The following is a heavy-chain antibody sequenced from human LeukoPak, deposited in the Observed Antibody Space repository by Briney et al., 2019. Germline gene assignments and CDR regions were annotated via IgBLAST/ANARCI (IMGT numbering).Heavy chain of an antibody. CDR2: IIPILGIA. Sequence: AASVKVSCKASGGTFSSYATSWVRQAPGQGLEWMGRIIPILGIANYAQKFQGRVTITADKSTSTAYMELSSLRSEDTAVYYCARAGSSSTLGLWGRGTLVTVSS. D-gene: IGHD6-13*01. CDR3: ARAGSSSTLGL. J-gene: IGHJ2*01. V-gene: IGHV1-69*04. CDR1: GGTFSSYA.